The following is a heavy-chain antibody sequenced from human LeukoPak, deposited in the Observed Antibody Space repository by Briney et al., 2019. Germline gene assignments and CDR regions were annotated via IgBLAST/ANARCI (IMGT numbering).Heavy chain of an antibody. J-gene: IGHJ4*02. CDR2: ISGSGGST. Sequence: GGSLRLSCAASAFTFSSYAMSWVRQAPGKGLEWVSAISGSGGSTYYADSVKGRFTISRDNSKNTLYVQMNSLRAEDTAVYYCAKGHYYGSGSLDYWGQGTLVTVSS. CDR1: AFTFSSYA. V-gene: IGHV3-23*01. D-gene: IGHD3-10*01. CDR3: AKGHYYGSGSLDY.